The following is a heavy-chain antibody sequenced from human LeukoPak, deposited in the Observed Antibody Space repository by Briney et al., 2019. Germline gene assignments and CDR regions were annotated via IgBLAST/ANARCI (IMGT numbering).Heavy chain of an antibody. CDR1: GSSISSGGYY. D-gene: IGHD3-3*01. V-gene: IGHV4-31*03. Sequence: PSETLSLTCTVSGSSISSGGYYWSWIRQHPGKGLEWIGYIYYSGSTYYNPSLKSRVTISVDTSKNQLSLKLSSVTAADTAVYYCARGKGVVIISNWFDPWGQGTLVTVSS. J-gene: IGHJ5*02. CDR3: ARGKGVVIISNWFDP. CDR2: IYYSGST.